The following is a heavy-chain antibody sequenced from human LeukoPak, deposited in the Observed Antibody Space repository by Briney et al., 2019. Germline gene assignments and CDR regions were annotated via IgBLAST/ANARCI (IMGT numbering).Heavy chain of an antibody. CDR1: GFTFSSYG. J-gene: IGHJ5*02. Sequence: GGSLRLSCAASGFTFSSYGMYWVRQAPGKGLEWVAVISYDGSNKYYADSVKGRFTISRDNSKNTVYLQMSSLRAEDTAVYHCVKDDSYHYDTSTYVAWGQGTLVTVSS. V-gene: IGHV3-30*18. D-gene: IGHD3-22*01. CDR2: ISYDGSNK. CDR3: VKDDSYHYDTSTYVA.